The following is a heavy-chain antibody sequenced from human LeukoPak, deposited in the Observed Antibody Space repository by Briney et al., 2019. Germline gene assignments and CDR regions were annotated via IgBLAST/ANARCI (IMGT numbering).Heavy chain of an antibody. CDR1: GYSLSELT. CDR2: FDPEEGDT. CDR3: TTRRGSIAVAAYYFHS. D-gene: IGHD6-19*01. J-gene: IGHJ4*02. Sequence: ASVKVSCKVSGYSLSELTMHWVRQALGKGLEWMGGFDPEEGDTIYAQKFQGRLTMTEDTSADTAYMELTSLRSEDTALYYCTTRRGSIAVAAYYFHSWGQGTLVTVST. V-gene: IGHV1-24*01.